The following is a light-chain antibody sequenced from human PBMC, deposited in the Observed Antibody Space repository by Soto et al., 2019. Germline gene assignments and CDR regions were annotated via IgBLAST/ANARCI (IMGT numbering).Light chain of an antibody. CDR2: DSS. CDR3: QHYNSDSRT. CDR1: QSVSSW. J-gene: IGKJ1*01. V-gene: IGKV1-5*01. Sequence: DIQMTQSPSTLSASVGDRVTITCRASQSVSSWLAWYQQKPGKAPRLLIYDSSMLESGVPSRFSGRGSGTEFTLTISSLQPDDFATYYGQHYNSDSRTFGQGTKVDIK.